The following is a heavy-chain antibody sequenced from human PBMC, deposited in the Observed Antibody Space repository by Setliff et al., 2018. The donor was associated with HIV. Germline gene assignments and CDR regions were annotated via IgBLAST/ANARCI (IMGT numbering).Heavy chain of an antibody. D-gene: IGHD4-17*01. J-gene: IGHJ4*02. V-gene: IGHV1-2*02. CDR1: GYSFTAYH. CDR3: ARDTVKATFSDY. CDR2: INPNSGGT. Sequence: ASVKVSGKASGYSFTAYHMHWVRQAPGQGLEWMGWINPNSGGTNYAQKFQGRVTMTRDTSIITAYMELSSLTSADTAVYYCARDTVKATFSDYWGQGTLVTVSS.